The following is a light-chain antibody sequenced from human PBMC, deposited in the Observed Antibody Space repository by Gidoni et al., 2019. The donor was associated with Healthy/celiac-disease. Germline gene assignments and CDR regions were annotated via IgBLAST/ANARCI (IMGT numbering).Light chain of an antibody. V-gene: IGLV2-14*03. Sequence: QSALTQPASVSGSPGQSITISCTGTSSDVGGYNYVSWYQQHPGKAPRLMIYDVSNRPSGVSNRFSCSKSGNTASLTISGLQAEDEADYYCSSYTSSLWVFGGGTKLTVL. CDR2: DVS. CDR3: SSYTSSLWV. J-gene: IGLJ3*02. CDR1: SSDVGGYNY.